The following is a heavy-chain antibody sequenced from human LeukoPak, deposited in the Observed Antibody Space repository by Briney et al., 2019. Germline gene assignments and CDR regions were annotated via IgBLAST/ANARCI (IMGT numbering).Heavy chain of an antibody. CDR2: ISYDGSNK. Sequence: GGSLRLSGAASGFPFSSYGMHWVRQAPGKGLEWVTSISYDGSNKYFGDSVKGRFTISRDNSKNTLYLQMNSLRAEDTAVYYCARGGPFTGTTPTPRASDYWGQGTLVIVSS. CDR1: GFPFSSYG. J-gene: IGHJ4*02. D-gene: IGHD1-7*01. CDR3: ARGGPFTGTTPTPRASDY. V-gene: IGHV3-30*03.